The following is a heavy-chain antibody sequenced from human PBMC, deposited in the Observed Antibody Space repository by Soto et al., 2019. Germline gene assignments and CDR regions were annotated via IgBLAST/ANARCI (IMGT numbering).Heavy chain of an antibody. D-gene: IGHD6-25*01. V-gene: IGHV1-46*01. J-gene: IGHJ4*02. CDR3: ASSGIAAAGAEY. CDR1: GYRFSNFY. CDR2: INPRGGGT. Sequence: QVQLVQSGAEVRKPGASVKVSCKASGYRFSNFYMQWVRQAPGQGLEWVGIINPRGGGTSCAQKFQGRVSLTTDTSTSTAYMDLNSLTSEDTAVYYCASSGIAAAGAEYWGQGTLVIVST.